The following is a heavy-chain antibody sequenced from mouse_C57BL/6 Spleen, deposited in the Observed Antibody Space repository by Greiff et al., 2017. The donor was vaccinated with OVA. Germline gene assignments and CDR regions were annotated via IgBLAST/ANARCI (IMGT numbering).Heavy chain of an antibody. CDR2: IDPSDSYT. V-gene: IGHV1-69*01. J-gene: IGHJ1*03. CDR3: ARRSNYDRWYFDV. D-gene: IGHD2-5*01. CDR1: GYTFTSYW. Sequence: VQLQQPGAELVMPGASVKLSCKASGYTFTSYWLHWVKQRPGQGLEWIGAIDPSDSYTNYNPQFKGKSTLTVDTSSSTAYMQLSSLTSEDSAVYYCARRSNYDRWYFDVWGTGTTVTVSS.